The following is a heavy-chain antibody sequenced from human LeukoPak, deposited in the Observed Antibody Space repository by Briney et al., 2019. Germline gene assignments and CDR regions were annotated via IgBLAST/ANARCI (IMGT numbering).Heavy chain of an antibody. CDR2: ISSSSKYI. Sequence: GGSLRLSCAASEFTFSSYNTNWVRQAPGKGLEWVSSISSSSKYIYYADSVKGRFTISRDNAKNSLYLQMNSLRAEDTAVYYCAREPFWSGYYSNLHFDYWGQGTLVTVSS. D-gene: IGHD3-3*01. CDR1: EFTFSSYN. J-gene: IGHJ4*02. CDR3: AREPFWSGYYSNLHFDY. V-gene: IGHV3-21*01.